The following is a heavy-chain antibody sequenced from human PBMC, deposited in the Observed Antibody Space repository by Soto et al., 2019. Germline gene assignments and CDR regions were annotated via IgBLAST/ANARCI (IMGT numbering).Heavy chain of an antibody. D-gene: IGHD6-13*01. J-gene: IGHJ6*02. Sequence: QVQLVQSGAEVKKPGSSVKVSCKASGGTFSSYAISWVRQSPGQGLEWMGGIIRIFGTANYAQKFQGRVTITADEYTSTAYMELSSLRSEDTAVYYCARAAAAGSGGTYYDYGMDVWGQGTTVTVSS. CDR1: GGTFSSYA. V-gene: IGHV1-69*01. CDR3: ARAAAAGSGGTYYDYGMDV. CDR2: IIRIFGTA.